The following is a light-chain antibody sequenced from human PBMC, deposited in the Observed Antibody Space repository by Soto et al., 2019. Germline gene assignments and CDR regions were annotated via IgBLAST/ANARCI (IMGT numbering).Light chain of an antibody. Sequence: EIVMSQSPVTLSVSPGERATLSCRASQSISKNLAWYQQKPGQAPRLLIYGASTRTTGIPARFSGSGSGTEFTLTISSLQSEDFAVYYCQQYNNWPPTWTFGQGTKMEIK. CDR2: GAS. J-gene: IGKJ1*01. CDR3: QQYNNWPPTWT. V-gene: IGKV3-15*01. CDR1: QSISKN.